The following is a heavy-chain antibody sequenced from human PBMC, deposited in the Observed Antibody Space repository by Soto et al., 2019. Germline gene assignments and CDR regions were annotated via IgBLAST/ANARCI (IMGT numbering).Heavy chain of an antibody. CDR2: IYWDNDK. J-gene: IGHJ6*02. Sequence: QITLKESGPPLVKPTQTLTLTCTFSGFSLNTGGLGVGCIRQPPGKALEWLALIYWDNDKRYSPSLMSRLTITKDTSKNQVVLTMTNMDPVDAATYYCVHSRCGGDCLQSYSSHYYYGLDVWGQGTTVTVSS. CDR1: GFSLNTGGLG. V-gene: IGHV2-5*02. D-gene: IGHD2-21*02. CDR3: VHSRCGGDCLQSYSSHYYYGLDV.